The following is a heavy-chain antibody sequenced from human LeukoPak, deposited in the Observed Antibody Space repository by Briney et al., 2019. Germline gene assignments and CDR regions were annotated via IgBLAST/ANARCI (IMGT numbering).Heavy chain of an antibody. J-gene: IGHJ3*01. CDR3: ARVTRTHDAFDV. CDR2: IYSRGTT. D-gene: IGHD2-21*02. CDR1: GDSINSYF. V-gene: IGHV4-59*01. Sequence: SETLSLTCTVSGDSINSYFWTWIRQPPGKGLVWLGYIYSRGTTAYNPSLESRLTMSTDTSKNQFSLTLRSVTTADTAVYFCARVTRTHDAFDVWGQPIMVTVSS.